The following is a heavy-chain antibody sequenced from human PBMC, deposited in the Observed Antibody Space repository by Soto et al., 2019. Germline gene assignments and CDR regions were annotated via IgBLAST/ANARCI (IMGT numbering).Heavy chain of an antibody. CDR2: ISAYNGNT. Sequence: ASVKVSCKASGYTFTSYGISWVRQAPGQGLEWMGWISAYNGNTSYAQKLQGRVTMTTDTSTSTAYMELRSLRSDDTAVYCCARGSLPRGYCGGGGCSQEGDYWGQGPLVTVSS. J-gene: IGHJ4*02. V-gene: IGHV1-18*01. CDR1: GYTFTSYG. CDR3: ARGSLPRGYCGGGGCSQEGDY. D-gene: IGHD2-15*01.